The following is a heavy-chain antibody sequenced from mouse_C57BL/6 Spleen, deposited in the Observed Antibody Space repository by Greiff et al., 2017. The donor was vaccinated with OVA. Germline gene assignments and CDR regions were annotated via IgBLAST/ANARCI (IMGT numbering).Heavy chain of an antibody. D-gene: IGHD1-1*01. V-gene: IGHV1-19*01. CDR1: GYTFTDYY. Sequence: SGPVLVKPGASVKMSCKASGYTFTDYYMNWVKQSHGKSLEWIGVINPYNGGTSYNQKFKGKATLTVDKSSRTAYMELNSLTSEDSAVYYCARHTTVEGYWYFDVWGTGTTVTVSS. J-gene: IGHJ1*03. CDR3: ARHTTVEGYWYFDV. CDR2: INPYNGGT.